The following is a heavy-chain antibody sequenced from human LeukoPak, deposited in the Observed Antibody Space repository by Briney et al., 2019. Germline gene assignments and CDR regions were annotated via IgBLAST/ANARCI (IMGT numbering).Heavy chain of an antibody. CDR2: ISSSSSYI. J-gene: IGHJ4*02. D-gene: IGHD1-26*01. Sequence: PGGSLGLSCAASGFTFSSYSMNWVRQAPGKGLEWVSSISSSSSYIYYADSVKGRFTISRDNAKNSLYLQMNSLRAEDTAVYYCARGFGSGSYGAPYYFDYWGQGTLVTVSS. V-gene: IGHV3-21*01. CDR1: GFTFSSYS. CDR3: ARGFGSGSYGAPYYFDY.